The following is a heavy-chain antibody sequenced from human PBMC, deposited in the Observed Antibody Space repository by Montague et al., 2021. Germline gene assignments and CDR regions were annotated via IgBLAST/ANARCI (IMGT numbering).Heavy chain of an antibody. Sequence: PALVKPTQTLTLTCTFSGFSPSTSGVAVGWVRQPPGKAMEWLALIYWDDDKSYSPSLKSRLTITKDTSTDQVVLTVTNMNPVDTATYYCTHRSYYGSGKYYGHLDYWGQGTLVTVSS. V-gene: IGHV2-5*02. CDR3: THRSYYGSGKYYGHLDY. J-gene: IGHJ4*02. D-gene: IGHD3-10*01. CDR2: IYWDDDK. CDR1: GFSPSTSGVA.